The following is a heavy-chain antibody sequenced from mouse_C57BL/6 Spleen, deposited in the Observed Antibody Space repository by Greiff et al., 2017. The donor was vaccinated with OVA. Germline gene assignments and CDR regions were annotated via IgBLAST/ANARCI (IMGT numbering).Heavy chain of an antibody. J-gene: IGHJ3*01. CDR1: GYSITSGYY. V-gene: IGHV3-6*01. Sequence: VQLQQSGPGLVKPSQSLSLTCSVTGYSITSGYYWNWIRQFPGNKLEWMGYISYDGSNNYNPSLKNRISITRDTSKNQFFLKLNSVTTEDTATYYCASNWDGAYWGQGTLVTVSA. CDR3: ASNWDGAY. CDR2: ISYDGSN. D-gene: IGHD4-1*02.